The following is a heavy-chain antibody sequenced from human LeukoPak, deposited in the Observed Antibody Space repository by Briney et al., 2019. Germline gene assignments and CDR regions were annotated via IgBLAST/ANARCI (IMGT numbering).Heavy chain of an antibody. CDR1: GGSFSHNY. J-gene: IGHJ5*02. Sequence: SETLSLTCAVYGGSFSHNYWTWIRQTPGRGLEWIGVISHSGDITNHKPSLKSRVTLSVDSSKNQFSLRVTSVTAVDTGIYYCARVPDITARPCDTWGPGTLVIVSS. CDR2: ISHSGDIT. D-gene: IGHD1-1*01. V-gene: IGHV4-34*01. CDR3: ARVPDITARPCDT.